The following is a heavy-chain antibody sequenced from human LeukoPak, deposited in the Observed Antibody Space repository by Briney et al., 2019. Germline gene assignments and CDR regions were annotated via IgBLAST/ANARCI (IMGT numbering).Heavy chain of an antibody. V-gene: IGHV4-34*01. CDR2: INHSGST. J-gene: IGHJ6*03. CDR1: GESFSAYY. Sequence: SETLSLTCAVYGESFSAYYRSWIRQPPGKGLEWIGEINHSGSTNYNPSLKSRVTISVDTSKNQFSLKLSSVTAADTAVYYCARQTRGYSGYESYYYYYMDVWGKGTTVTVSS. D-gene: IGHD5-12*01. CDR3: ARQTRGYSGYESYYYYYMDV.